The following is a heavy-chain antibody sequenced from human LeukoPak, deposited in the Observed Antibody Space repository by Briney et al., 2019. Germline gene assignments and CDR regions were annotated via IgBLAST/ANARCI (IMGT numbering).Heavy chain of an antibody. CDR1: GFTLSSYW. V-gene: IGHV3-74*01. J-gene: IGHJ3*02. CDR3: ARGPYNWNDLAFDI. Sequence: GGSLRLSCAASGFTLSSYWMHWVRQARGKGGGGVSGINSDGSSTSYAASVKGRFTISRDNAKNTLYLQMNSLRAEDTAVYYCARGPYNWNDLAFDIWGQGTMVTVSS. CDR2: INSDGSST. D-gene: IGHD1-1*01.